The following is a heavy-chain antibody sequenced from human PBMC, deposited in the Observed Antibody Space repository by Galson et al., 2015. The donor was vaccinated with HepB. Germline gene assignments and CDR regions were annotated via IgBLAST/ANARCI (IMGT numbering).Heavy chain of an antibody. CDR1: GYTFTGYY. CDR3: ARVFRLRGRGNWFDP. Sequence: SVKVSCKASGYTFTGYYMHWVRQTPGQGLEWMGWINPNSGGTNYAQKFQGRVTMTRDTSISTAYMELSRLRSDDTAVYYCARVFRLRGRGNWFDPWGQGTLVTVSS. V-gene: IGHV1-2*02. D-gene: IGHD5-12*01. CDR2: INPNSGGT. J-gene: IGHJ5*02.